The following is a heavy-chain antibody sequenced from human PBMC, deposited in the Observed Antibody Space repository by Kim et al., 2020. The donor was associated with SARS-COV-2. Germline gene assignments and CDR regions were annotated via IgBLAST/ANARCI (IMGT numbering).Heavy chain of an antibody. CDR3: ARGLDGSSWALAPRTFDF. J-gene: IGHJ3*01. CDR2: ISPSSGVS. CDR1: GYTFTSHF. V-gene: IGHV1-46*01. Sequence: ASVKVSCKSSGYTFTSHFIHWVRQAPGQGLEWMGIISPSSGVSSNAQNIAGRVTMTSDTSTRTVFMELSRLRFDDTAVYYCARGLDGSSWALAPRTFDFWGQGTMVTVSS. D-gene: IGHD3-3*01.